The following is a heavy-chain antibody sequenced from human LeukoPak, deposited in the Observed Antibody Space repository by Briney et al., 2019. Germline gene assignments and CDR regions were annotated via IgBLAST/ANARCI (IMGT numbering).Heavy chain of an antibody. CDR1: GFTFSSYS. Sequence: GGSLRLSCAASGFTFSSYSMNWVRQAPGKGLEWVSSISSSSSYIYYADSVKGRFTISRDNAKNSLYLQMNSLRAEDTAVYYCARSPQSGSSSQSYWGQGTLVTVSS. CDR3: ARSPQSGSSSQSY. J-gene: IGHJ4*02. D-gene: IGHD6-6*01. V-gene: IGHV3-21*01. CDR2: ISSSSSYI.